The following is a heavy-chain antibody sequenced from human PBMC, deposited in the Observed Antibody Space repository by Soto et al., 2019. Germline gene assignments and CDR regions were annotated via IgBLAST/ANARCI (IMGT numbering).Heavy chain of an antibody. CDR2: IYYRGST. CDR3: ARDYVASSTWFDP. D-gene: IGHD5-12*01. Sequence: PSETLSLTCTVSGGSINSYYWSWIRQPPGKGLEWIGYIYYRGSTSYNPSLKSRVTMSVDTSENQFSLKLRPVTAADTAVYHCARDYVASSTWFDPWGQGTLVTVSS. J-gene: IGHJ5*02. V-gene: IGHV4-59*01. CDR1: GGSINSYY.